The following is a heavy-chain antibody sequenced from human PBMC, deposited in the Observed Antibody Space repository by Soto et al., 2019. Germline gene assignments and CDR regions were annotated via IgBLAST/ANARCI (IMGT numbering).Heavy chain of an antibody. CDR2: IYYSGST. V-gene: IGHV4-59*01. Sequence: QVQLQESGPRLVKPSETLSLTCIVSGGSISNYYWSWIRQPPGKGLEWIGYIYYSGSTNYNPSLQSRVTISADTSKNKSSLKLSSVTAADTAVYYCARAVLPATAPFDYWGQGTLVTVSS. CDR1: GGSISNYY. CDR3: ARAVLPATAPFDY. D-gene: IGHD2-2*01. J-gene: IGHJ4*02.